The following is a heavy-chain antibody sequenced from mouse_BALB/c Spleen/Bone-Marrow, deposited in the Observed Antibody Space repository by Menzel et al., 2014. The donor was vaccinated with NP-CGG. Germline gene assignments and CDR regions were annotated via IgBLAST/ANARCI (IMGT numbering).Heavy chain of an antibody. CDR2: IRNKANGYTT. CDR3: ARDYGNYVRFAY. CDR1: GFTFTDYY. V-gene: IGHV7-3*02. J-gene: IGHJ3*01. D-gene: IGHD2-1*01. Sequence: EVQRVESGGGLVQPGGSLRLFCATSGFTFTDYYMSWVRQPPGKALEWLGFIRNKANGYTTEYSASVKGRFTISRDNSQSILYLQMNTLRAEDSATYYCARDYGNYVRFAYWGQGTLVTVSA.